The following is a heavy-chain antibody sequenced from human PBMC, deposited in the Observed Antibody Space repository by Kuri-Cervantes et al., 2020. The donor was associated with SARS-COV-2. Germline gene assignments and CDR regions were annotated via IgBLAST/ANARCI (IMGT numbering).Heavy chain of an antibody. V-gene: IGHV4-39*07. CDR2: IYYSGRT. Sequence: SETLSLTCTVSGGSISSSSYYWGWIRQPPGKGLEWIGSIYYSGRTSYNPSLKTRVTISVDTSKNQFSLKLSSVTAADTAVYYCVRLAGGVTATWYFDLWGRGTRVTVSS. CDR1: GGSISSSSYY. CDR3: VRLAGGVTATWYFDL. J-gene: IGHJ2*01. D-gene: IGHD2-15*01.